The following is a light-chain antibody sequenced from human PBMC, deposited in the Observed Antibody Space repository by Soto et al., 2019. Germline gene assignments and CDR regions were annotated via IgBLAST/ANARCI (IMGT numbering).Light chain of an antibody. V-gene: IGLV7-43*01. J-gene: IGLJ2*01. Sequence: QAVVTQEPSLTVSPGGTVTLTCASGTGAVTSGDYPNWFQQKPGQAPRALIYGTSHKHSWTPARFSGSLLGGKAALTLAGVQPEDEAEYYCLLYYGGAQLVFGGGIKVTVL. CDR2: GTS. CDR3: LLYYGGAQLV. CDR1: TGAVTSGDY.